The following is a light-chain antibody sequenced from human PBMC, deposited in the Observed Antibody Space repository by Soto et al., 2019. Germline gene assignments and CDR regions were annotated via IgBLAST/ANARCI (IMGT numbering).Light chain of an antibody. CDR2: GAS. CDR3: QQYNNWTRT. CDR1: QSVSSN. J-gene: IGKJ1*01. V-gene: IGKV3-15*01. Sequence: EILMTQSPATLSASPGERATLSCRASQSVSSNLAWYQQKPGQAPRLLIYGASTRATGIPARFSGSGSGTEFTLTISSLQSEDFAVYYCQQYNNWTRTFGQGTKV.